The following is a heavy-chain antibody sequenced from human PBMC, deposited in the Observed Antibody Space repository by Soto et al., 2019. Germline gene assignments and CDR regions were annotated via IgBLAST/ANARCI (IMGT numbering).Heavy chain of an antibody. Sequence: GASVKVSCKASGGTFSSYTISWVRQAPGQGLEWMGRIIPILGIASYAQKFQGRVTITADKSTSTAYMELSSLRSEDTAVYYCATGITGTTAYYYYMDVWGKGTTVTVSS. CDR3: ATGITGTTAYYYYMDV. V-gene: IGHV1-69*02. D-gene: IGHD1-7*01. J-gene: IGHJ6*03. CDR1: GGTFSSYT. CDR2: IIPILGIA.